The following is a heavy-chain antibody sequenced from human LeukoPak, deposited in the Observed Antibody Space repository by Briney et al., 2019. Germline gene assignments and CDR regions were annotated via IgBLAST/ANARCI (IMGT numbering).Heavy chain of an antibody. V-gene: IGHV4-59*01. Sequence: PSETLSLTCTVSGGSISSYYWSWIRQPPGKGLEWIGYIYYSGSTNYNPSLKSRVTISVDTSKNQFSLKLSSVTAADTAVYYCVTYYYDSSGYYYFDCWGQGTLVTVSS. J-gene: IGHJ4*02. CDR3: VTYYYDSSGYYYFDC. CDR2: IYYSGST. D-gene: IGHD3-22*01. CDR1: GGSISSYY.